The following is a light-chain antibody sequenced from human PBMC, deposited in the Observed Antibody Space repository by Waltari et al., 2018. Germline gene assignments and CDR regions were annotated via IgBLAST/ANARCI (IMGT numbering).Light chain of an antibody. CDR3: QQYDSFSYT. Sequence: DIQMTQSPSSLSASVGDRVTITCRASQYIDTYLNWYQQKSGKAPELLIYTASTLHSGVSSRFSGSGSGTDFTLTISSLHPDDFATYYCQQYDSFSYTFGQGTKLEIK. CDR2: TAS. CDR1: QYIDTY. V-gene: IGKV1-39*01. J-gene: IGKJ2*01.